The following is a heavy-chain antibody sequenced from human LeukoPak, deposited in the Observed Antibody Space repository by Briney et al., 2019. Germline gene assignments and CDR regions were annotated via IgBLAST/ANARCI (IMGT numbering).Heavy chain of an antibody. CDR3: ARGPYCSSSSCYTNYYFDY. V-gene: IGHV3-23*01. J-gene: IGHJ4*02. Sequence: GGSLRLSCAASGFTFTTYAMTWVRQAPGKGLDWVSAISGSGGNTYYADSVKGRFTISRDNSKNTLYLQMNSLRAEDTALYYCARGPYCSSSSCYTNYYFDYWGQGTVVTVSS. CDR1: GFTFTTYA. D-gene: IGHD2-2*02. CDR2: ISGSGGNT.